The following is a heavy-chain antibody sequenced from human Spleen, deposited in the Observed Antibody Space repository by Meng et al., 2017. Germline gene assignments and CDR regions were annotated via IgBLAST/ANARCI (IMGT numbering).Heavy chain of an antibody. Sequence: SETLSLTCTVSGGSINNSRYFWGWIRQPPGQGLEYIGSLYYSGSIYYDPSLKSRLTISVDMSKNQFSLKLSSVTAADTAVYYCARGTLVRGVVRGFDYWGQGTLVTVSS. V-gene: IGHV4-39*07. CDR3: ARGTLVRGVVRGFDY. CDR1: GGSINNSRYF. J-gene: IGHJ4*02. D-gene: IGHD3-10*01. CDR2: LYYSGSI.